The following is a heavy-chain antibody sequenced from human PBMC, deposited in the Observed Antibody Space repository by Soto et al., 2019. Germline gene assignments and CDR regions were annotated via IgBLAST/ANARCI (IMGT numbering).Heavy chain of an antibody. CDR1: GFTFSSSE. D-gene: IGHD2-2*01. J-gene: IGHJ4*03. Sequence: GGSLRLSCAASGFTFSSSEMYWVRQAPGKGLEWISYIHPGGQTIFYAESVKGRFTISRDNAKHSVYLQMNSLRAEDTAVYYCARRSSRWGRGTMLTVFS. CDR3: ARRSSR. V-gene: IGHV3-48*03. CDR2: IHPGGQTI.